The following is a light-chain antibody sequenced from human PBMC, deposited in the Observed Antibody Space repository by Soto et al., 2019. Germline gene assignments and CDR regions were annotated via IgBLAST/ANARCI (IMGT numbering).Light chain of an antibody. CDR3: QQYDSFSVT. Sequence: DVHLSQSPSTLSASLGDTVTITCPASQRMSGWLAWHQQKPGKAPKLLIYDVSALKRGVPPRFSGSGSGTEFTLTISSLQPDDFATYYCQQYDSFSVTFRQGTKVDIQ. CDR2: DVS. V-gene: IGKV1-5*01. J-gene: IGKJ1*01. CDR1: QRMSGW.